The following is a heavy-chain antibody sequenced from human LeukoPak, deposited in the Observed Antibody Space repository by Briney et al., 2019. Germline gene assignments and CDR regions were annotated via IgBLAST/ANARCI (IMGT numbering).Heavy chain of an antibody. CDR2: IYSSGST. J-gene: IGHJ5*02. CDR1: GGSVNNNY. D-gene: IGHD2-21*01. CDR3: AKRAVTTAGDLWFDP. V-gene: IGHV4-59*08. Sequence: SETLSLTCTVSGGSVNNNYWGWTRQPPGKGLEWVGYIYSSGSTTHNPSLESRLTISIDTSKNHFSLKLSSVTAADTAVYYYAKRAVTTAGDLWFDPWGQGTLVTVSS.